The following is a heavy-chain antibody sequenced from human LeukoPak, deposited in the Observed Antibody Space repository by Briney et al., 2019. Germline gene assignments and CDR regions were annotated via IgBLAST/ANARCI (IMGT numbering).Heavy chain of an antibody. D-gene: IGHD3/OR15-3a*01. CDR1: GYSISSGSY. CDR2: IYHSGIT. V-gene: IGHV4-38-2*02. Sequence: SETLSLTCTVAGYSISSGSYWGWIRQPPGKGLEWIGTIYHSGITYYNPSLKSRVTISVDTSKNQFSLKLTSVTAADTAVYYCARQTGSGLFILPGGQGTLVTVSS. J-gene: IGHJ4*02. CDR3: ARQTGSGLFILP.